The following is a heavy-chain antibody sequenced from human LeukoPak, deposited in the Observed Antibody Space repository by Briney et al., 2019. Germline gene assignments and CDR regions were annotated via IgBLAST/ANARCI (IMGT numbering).Heavy chain of an antibody. CDR3: ARAYSSGWYLSEFDY. Sequence: GGSLRLSCAASGFKFSSYSMKWVRQAPGKGLERVSYISSSGSTIYYADPVKGRFTISRDNAKNSLYLQMNSLRAEDTAVYYCARAYSSGWYLSEFDYWGQGTLVTVSS. CDR2: ISSSGSTI. CDR1: GFKFSSYS. D-gene: IGHD6-19*01. J-gene: IGHJ4*02. V-gene: IGHV3-48*04.